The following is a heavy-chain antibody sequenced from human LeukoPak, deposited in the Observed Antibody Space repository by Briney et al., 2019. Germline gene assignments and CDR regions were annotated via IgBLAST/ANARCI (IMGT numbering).Heavy chain of an antibody. CDR1: GFSFSTYS. V-gene: IGHV3-21*05. CDR3: ARDGRDGSGSYKSEYFQH. Sequence: GGSLRLSCAASGFSFSTYSMNWVRQAPGKGLQWVSYISSGSSAIYYADSVKGRFTISRDNAKNSLYLQMNSLRAEDTAVYYCARDGRDGSGSYKSEYFQHWGQGTLVTVSS. CDR2: ISSGSSAI. D-gene: IGHD3-10*01. J-gene: IGHJ1*01.